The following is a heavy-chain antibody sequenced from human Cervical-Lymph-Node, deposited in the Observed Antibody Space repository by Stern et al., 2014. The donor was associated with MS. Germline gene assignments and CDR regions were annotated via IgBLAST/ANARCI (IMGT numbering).Heavy chain of an antibody. CDR3: AANAYTSSWYSEF. V-gene: IGHV1-69*01. J-gene: IGHJ4*02. D-gene: IGHD6-13*01. Sequence: VQLVESGPEVKKPGSSVKVSCKASGGTFSNFAISWVRQAPGQGLEWMGGIIPIFETANYIEKLQGRVTITADESTNTAYMEFSSLRSDDTALYFCAANAYTSSWYSEFWGQGTLVTVSS. CDR2: IIPIFETA. CDR1: GGTFSNFA.